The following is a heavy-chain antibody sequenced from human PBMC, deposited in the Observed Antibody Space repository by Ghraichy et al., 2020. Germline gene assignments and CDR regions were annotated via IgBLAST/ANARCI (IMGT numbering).Heavy chain of an antibody. CDR1: GFTFSSYW. Sequence: GGSLRLSCAASGFTFSSYWMSWVRQAPGKGLEWVANIKQDGSEKYYVDSVKGRFTISRDNAKNSLYLQMNSLRAEDTAVYYCARGGERDYGDYGYAFDIWGQGTMVTVSS. D-gene: IGHD4-17*01. CDR3: ARGGERDYGDYGYAFDI. CDR2: IKQDGSEK. J-gene: IGHJ3*02. V-gene: IGHV3-7*01.